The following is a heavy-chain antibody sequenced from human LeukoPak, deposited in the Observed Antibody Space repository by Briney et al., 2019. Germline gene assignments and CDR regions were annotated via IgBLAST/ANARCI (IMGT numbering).Heavy chain of an antibody. CDR3: ARDSPGGRGSSWYGRVNWFDP. V-gene: IGHV1-18*01. J-gene: IGHJ5*02. Sequence: ASVKVSCKASDYTFTSYGISWVQQAPEQGTESMGWISAYNGKKKYAQKLQGRVTMTTDTSTSTAYMELRSLRSDDTAVYYCARDSPGGRGSSWYGRVNWFDPWGQGTLVTVSS. CDR1: DYTFTSYG. D-gene: IGHD6-13*01. CDR2: ISAYNGKK.